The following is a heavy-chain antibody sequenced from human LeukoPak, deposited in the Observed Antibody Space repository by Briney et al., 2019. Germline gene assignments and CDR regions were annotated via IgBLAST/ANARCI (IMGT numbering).Heavy chain of an antibody. CDR2: IYHSGST. V-gene: IGHV4-30-2*01. CDR3: ARAFNPFDV. Sequence: SQTLSLTCTVSGGSISSGVYYWSWIRQPPGKGLEWIGYIYHSGSTYYNPSLKSRVTMSVDRSKNHFSLNLTSVTAADAAMYYCARAFNPFDVWGQGTLVAVSS. CDR1: GGSISSGVYY. D-gene: IGHD3-9*01. J-gene: IGHJ4*02.